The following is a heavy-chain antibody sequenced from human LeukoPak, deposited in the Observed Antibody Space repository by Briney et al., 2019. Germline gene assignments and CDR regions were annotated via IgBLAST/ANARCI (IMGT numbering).Heavy chain of an antibody. V-gene: IGHV4-34*01. D-gene: IGHD5-24*01. CDR1: GGSCDDYY. Sequence: SETLSLTCDVSGGSCDDYYRSWIRQPPGKGLEWIGEIHPHGIFYYNSSLMSRVTISIDTSKSQFSLRLTSVTAADTAFYYCARGRDRSKAGDLWGQGSLVTVSS. CDR3: ARGRDRSKAGDL. CDR2: IHPHGIF. J-gene: IGHJ5*02.